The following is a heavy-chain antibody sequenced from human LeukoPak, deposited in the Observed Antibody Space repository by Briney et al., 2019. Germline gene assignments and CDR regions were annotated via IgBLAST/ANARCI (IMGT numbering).Heavy chain of an antibody. V-gene: IGHV3-9*01. J-gene: IGHJ4*02. Sequence: GGSLRLSCAASGITIDDYAMHWVRQAPGKGLEWVSGISWNSGSIGYADSVKGRFTISRDNAKNSLYLQMNSLRAEDTALYYCAKGMPRGGRSRFDYWGQGTLVTVSS. CDR3: AKGMPRGGRSRFDY. CDR1: GITIDDYA. CDR2: ISWNSGSI. D-gene: IGHD3-10*01.